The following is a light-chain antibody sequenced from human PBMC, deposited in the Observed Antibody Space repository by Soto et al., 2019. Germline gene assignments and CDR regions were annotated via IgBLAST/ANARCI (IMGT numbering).Light chain of an antibody. CDR2: AAS. V-gene: IGKV1-39*01. CDR1: RTIIGY. CDR3: QQSYSTGYT. Sequence: DIQMTQSPSSLSASVGDRVTITCRASRTIIGYLNWYQLKPGKAPKLLIYAASSLHSGVPSRFSGSGSGTDFTLTISGLQREDFATYYCQQSYSTGYTFGQGTKEEIQ. J-gene: IGKJ2*01.